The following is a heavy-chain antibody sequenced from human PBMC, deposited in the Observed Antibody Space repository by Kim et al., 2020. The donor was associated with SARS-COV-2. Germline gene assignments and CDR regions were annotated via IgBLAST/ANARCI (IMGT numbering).Heavy chain of an antibody. Sequence: SETLSLTCTVSGGSISNFYWSWLRQPPGKGLEWIGYISYSGITNYNPSLKTRVTISIDTSENQFSLKLSSVTAVDTAVYYCTRGGGYNHFVFWGQGSLVT. CDR1: GGSISNFY. J-gene: IGHJ4*02. D-gene: IGHD5-12*01. V-gene: IGHV4-59*01. CDR2: ISYSGIT. CDR3: TRGGGYNHFVF.